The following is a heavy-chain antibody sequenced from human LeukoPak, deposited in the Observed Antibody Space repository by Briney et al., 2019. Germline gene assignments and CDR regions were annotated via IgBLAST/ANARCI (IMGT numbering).Heavy chain of an antibody. D-gene: IGHD1-26*01. CDR1: GFTFSAYG. CDR3: AKDRYSGSYLRGGPCAH. Sequence: GGSLRLSCAASGFTFSAYGMHWVRQAPGKGLEWVALISYDGSNKYYADSVKGRFTISRDNSKNTLYLQMNSLRTEDTAVYYCAKDRYSGSYLRGGPCAHWGQGTLVTVSS. CDR2: ISYDGSNK. V-gene: IGHV3-30*18. J-gene: IGHJ4*02.